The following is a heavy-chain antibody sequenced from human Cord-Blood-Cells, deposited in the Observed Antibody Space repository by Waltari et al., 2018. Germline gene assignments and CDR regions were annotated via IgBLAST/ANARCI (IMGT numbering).Heavy chain of an antibody. CDR2: INTGNGNT. V-gene: IGHV1-3*04. CDR1: GYTFTSYA. Sequence: QVQLVQSGAEVKKPGASVKVSCKASGYTFTSYAMHWVRQAPGQRLEWMGWINTGNGNTKYSQKFQGRVTITRDTAASTAYMELSSLRSEDTAVYYCARDQYDSSGYYYYWGQGTLVTVSS. CDR3: ARDQYDSSGYYYY. D-gene: IGHD3-22*01. J-gene: IGHJ4*02.